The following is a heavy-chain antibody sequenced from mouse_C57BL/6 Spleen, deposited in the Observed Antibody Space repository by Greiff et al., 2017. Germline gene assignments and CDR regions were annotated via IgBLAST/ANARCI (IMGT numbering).Heavy chain of an antibody. V-gene: IGHV1-55*01. CDR3: AREDYSNLGDY. CDR2: FYPGSGST. CDR1: GYTFTSYW. Sequence: VQLQQPGAALVKPGASVKMSCKASGYTFTSYWITWVKQRPGQGLEWIGDFYPGSGSTNYNEKFKSKATLTVDTASSTAYMQLSSLTSEDSAVYYCAREDYSNLGDYWGQRASVTVSS. J-gene: IGHJ4*01. D-gene: IGHD2-5*01.